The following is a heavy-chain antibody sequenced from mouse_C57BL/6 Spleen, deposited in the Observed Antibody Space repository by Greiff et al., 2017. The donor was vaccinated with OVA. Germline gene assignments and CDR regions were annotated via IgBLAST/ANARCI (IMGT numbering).Heavy chain of an antibody. Sequence: QVQLQQPGAELVRPGSSVKLSCKASGYTFTSYWMDWVKQRPGQGLEWIGNIYPSDSETHYNQQFKDKATLTVDKSSSTAYMQLSSLTSEDSAVYYCAGYSSISFDVWGTGTTVTVSS. V-gene: IGHV1-61*01. CDR3: AGYSSISFDV. CDR1: GYTFTSYW. D-gene: IGHD2-12*01. CDR2: IYPSDSET. J-gene: IGHJ1*03.